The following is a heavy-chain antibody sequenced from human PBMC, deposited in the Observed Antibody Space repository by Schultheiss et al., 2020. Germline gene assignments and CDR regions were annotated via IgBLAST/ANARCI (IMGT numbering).Heavy chain of an antibody. D-gene: IGHD6-19*01. V-gene: IGHV3-11*01. CDR3: ARSAYSSSRRDYYGMDV. CDR2: ISSSGSTI. Sequence: GGSLRLSCAASGFTFSDYYMSWIRQAPGKGLEWVSYISSSGSTIYYADSVKGRFTISRDNAKNSLYLQMNSLRAEDTAVYYCARSAYSSSRRDYYGMDVWGQGTTVTVSS. J-gene: IGHJ6*02. CDR1: GFTFSDYY.